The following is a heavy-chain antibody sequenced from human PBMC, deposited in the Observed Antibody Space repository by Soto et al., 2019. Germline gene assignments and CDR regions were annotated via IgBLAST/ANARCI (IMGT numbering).Heavy chain of an antibody. CDR1: GYTFTSYG. D-gene: IGHD3-10*01. Sequence: GASVKVSCKASGYTFTSYGISWVRQAPGQGLKWMGWISAYNGNTNYAQKLQGRVTMTTDTSTSTAYMELRSLRSDDTAVYYCASITMVRGVIITGGADAFDIWGQGTMVTVS. CDR3: ASITMVRGVIITGGADAFDI. J-gene: IGHJ3*02. V-gene: IGHV1-18*01. CDR2: ISAYNGNT.